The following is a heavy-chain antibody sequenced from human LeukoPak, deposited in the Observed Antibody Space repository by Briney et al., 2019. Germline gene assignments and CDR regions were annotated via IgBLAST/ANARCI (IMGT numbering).Heavy chain of an antibody. CDR1: GYTFTSYG. D-gene: IGHD5-12*01. CDR3: ARDRYSGYEYYFDY. CDR2: ISAYNGNT. Sequence: GASVKVSCKASGYTFTSYGISWVRQAPGQGLEWMGWISAYNGNTNYAQKLQGRVTMTTDTSTSTAYMELRSLRSGDTAVYYCARDRYSGYEYYFDYWGQGTLVTVSS. J-gene: IGHJ4*02. V-gene: IGHV1-18*01.